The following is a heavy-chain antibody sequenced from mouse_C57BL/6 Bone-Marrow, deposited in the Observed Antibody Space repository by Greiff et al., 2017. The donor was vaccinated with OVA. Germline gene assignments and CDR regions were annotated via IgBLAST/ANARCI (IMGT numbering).Heavy chain of an antibody. D-gene: IGHD2-2*01. CDR3: ARDREGYPLMDY. Sequence: EVKLVESGGGLVKPGGSLKLSCAASGFTFSSYAMSWVRQTPEKRLEWVATISDGGSYTYCPDNVKGRFTISRDNAKNNLYLQMSHLKSEDTAMYYCARDREGYPLMDYWGQGTSVTVSS. CDR2: ISDGGSYT. J-gene: IGHJ4*01. CDR1: GFTFSSYA. V-gene: IGHV5-4*01.